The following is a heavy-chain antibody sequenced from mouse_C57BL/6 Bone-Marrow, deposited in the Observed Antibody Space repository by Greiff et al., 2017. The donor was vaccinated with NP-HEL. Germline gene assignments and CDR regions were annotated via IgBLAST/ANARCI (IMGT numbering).Heavy chain of an antibody. CDR2: INPSSGYT. J-gene: IGHJ1*03. CDR3: ARRIITTVVATTPYWYFDV. D-gene: IGHD1-1*01. Sequence: QVQLQQSGAELAKPGASVKLSCKASGYTFTSYWMHWVKQRPGQGLEWIGYINPSSGYTKYNQKFKDKATLTADKSSSTAYMQLSSLTYEDSAVYYCARRIITTVVATTPYWYFDVWGTGTTVTVSS. CDR1: GYTFTSYW. V-gene: IGHV1-7*01.